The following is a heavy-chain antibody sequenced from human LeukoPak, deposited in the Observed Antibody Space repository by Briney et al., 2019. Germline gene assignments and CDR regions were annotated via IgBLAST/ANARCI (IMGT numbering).Heavy chain of an antibody. CDR3: ARLHSGSYFADY. D-gene: IGHD1-26*01. V-gene: IGHV3-48*02. CDR2: ISSSSSTI. CDR1: GFTFSSYS. Sequence: GGSLRLSCAASGFTFSSYSMNWVRQAPGKGLEWVSYISSSSSTIYYADSVKGRFTISRDNAKNSLYLQMSSLRDEDTAVYYCARLHSGSYFADYWGEGTLGTVSS. J-gene: IGHJ4*02.